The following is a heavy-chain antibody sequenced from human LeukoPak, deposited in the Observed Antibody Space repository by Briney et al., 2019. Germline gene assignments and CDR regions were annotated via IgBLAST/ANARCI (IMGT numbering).Heavy chain of an antibody. V-gene: IGHV3-23*01. Sequence: GGSLRLSCAVYRCTFNSYAMRWLRQAPGKGLEWVSTISGSGGSTYYADSVEGRFTISRDNSKNTLYLQLNSLRAEDTAVYYSATDVWAYGSGNYVNHGFDFWGQGTMVTVSS. CDR2: ISGSGGST. J-gene: IGHJ3*01. CDR3: ATDVWAYGSGNYVNHGFDF. CDR1: RCTFNSYA. D-gene: IGHD3-10*01.